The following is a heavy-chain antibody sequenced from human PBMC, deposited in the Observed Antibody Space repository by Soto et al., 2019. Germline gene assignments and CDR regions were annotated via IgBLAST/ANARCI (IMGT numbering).Heavy chain of an antibody. Sequence: EVQLLESGGGLVQPGGSLRLSCAASGLTFRAFSMSWVRQPPGKGLEWVSGISGSGGSTYYADSVKGRFTISRDSSSNTLYLQMSSLSAEDTAVDYCAKSRGDSWYLYYYDYWGQGTLVTVSS. D-gene: IGHD5-12*01. V-gene: IGHV3-23*01. CDR1: GLTFRAFS. J-gene: IGHJ4*02. CDR3: AKSRGDSWYLYYYDY. CDR2: ISGSGGST.